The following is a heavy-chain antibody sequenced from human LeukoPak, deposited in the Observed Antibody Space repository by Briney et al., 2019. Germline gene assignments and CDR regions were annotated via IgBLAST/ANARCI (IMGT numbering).Heavy chain of an antibody. CDR2: IDYSGSA. V-gene: IGHV4-59*06. D-gene: IGHD3-22*01. CDR1: GGSISSYY. J-gene: IGHJ4*02. CDR3: ARNPSPNYYDSSGFPTYFDF. Sequence: SETLSLTCTVSGGSISSYYWSWIRQPAGRGLEWIGHIDYSGSASYKPSLKSRGTISVDTSKNQFSLKLKSVIAADTAVYYCARNPSPNYYDSSGFPTYFDFWGQGILVTVSS.